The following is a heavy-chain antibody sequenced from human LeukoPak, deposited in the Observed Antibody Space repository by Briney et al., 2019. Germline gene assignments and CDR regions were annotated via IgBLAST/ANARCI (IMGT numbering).Heavy chain of an antibody. CDR3: VRDSYTGSWHEEGRDY. CDR2: IRQDGGDK. D-gene: IGHD6-13*01. CDR1: GFTFSSYW. J-gene: IGHJ4*02. Sequence: GGSLRLSCTASGFTFSSYWMTWVRQAPGKGLEWVANIRQDGGDKHYVDSVKGQFTVSRDNAKNSLYLQMNSLRAEDTAVYYCVRDSYTGSWHEEGRDYWGQGTLVTVSS. V-gene: IGHV3-7*01.